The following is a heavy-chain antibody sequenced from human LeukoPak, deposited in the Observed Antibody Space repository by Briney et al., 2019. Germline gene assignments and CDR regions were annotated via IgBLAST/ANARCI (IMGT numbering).Heavy chain of an antibody. CDR3: ARRQDFWSGYRPLDY. CDR2: ISSSGSTI. Sequence: GGPLRLSCAASGFTFSDYYMSWIRQAPGKGLEWVSYISSSGSTIYYADSVKGRYTISRDNAKNSLYLQMNSLRAEDTAVYYCARRQDFWSGYRPLDYWGQGTLVTVSS. V-gene: IGHV3-11*01. J-gene: IGHJ4*02. CDR1: GFTFSDYY. D-gene: IGHD3-3*01.